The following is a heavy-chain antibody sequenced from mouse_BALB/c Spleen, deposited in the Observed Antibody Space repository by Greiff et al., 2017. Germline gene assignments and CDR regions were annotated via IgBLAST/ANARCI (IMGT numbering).Heavy chain of an antibody. CDR1: GYTFTSYW. V-gene: IGHV1-7*01. Sequence: QVQLKQSGAELAKPGASVKMSCKASGYTFTSYWMHWVKQRPGQGLEWIGYINPSTGYTEYNQKFKDKATLTADKSSSTAYMQLSSLTSEDSAVYYCARGYYRYYYAMDYWGQGTSVTVSS. CDR3: ARGYYRYYYAMDY. J-gene: IGHJ4*01. CDR2: INPSTGYT. D-gene: IGHD2-14*01.